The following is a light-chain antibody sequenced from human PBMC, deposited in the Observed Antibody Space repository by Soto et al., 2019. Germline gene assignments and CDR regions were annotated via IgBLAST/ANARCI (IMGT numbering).Light chain of an antibody. CDR1: SSDVGGYND. J-gene: IGLJ1*01. Sequence: QSALTQPRSVSGSPGQSVTISCTGTSSDVGGYNDVSWCQQHPGKAPKLMIYDVSKRPSGVPDRFSGSKSGNTASLTISGLQAEDEADYYCCSYAGSYGFVFGTGTKLTVL. CDR3: CSYAGSYGFV. CDR2: DVS. V-gene: IGLV2-11*01.